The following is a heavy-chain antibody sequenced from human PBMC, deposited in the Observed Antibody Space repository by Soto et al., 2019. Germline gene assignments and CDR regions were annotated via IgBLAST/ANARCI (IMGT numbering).Heavy chain of an antibody. CDR1: GYTFTSYG. J-gene: IGHJ3*02. D-gene: IGHD2-21*02. Sequence: QVQLVQSGAEVKKPGASVKVSCKASGYTFTSYGIIWVRQAPGQGLEWMGWISAYNGNTNYAQKLQGRVTMTTDTSTSTAYMELRSLRPDDTAVYYWARPSAVTDISLTAFDIWGQGTMVTVSS. CDR2: ISAYNGNT. V-gene: IGHV1-18*04. CDR3: ARPSAVTDISLTAFDI.